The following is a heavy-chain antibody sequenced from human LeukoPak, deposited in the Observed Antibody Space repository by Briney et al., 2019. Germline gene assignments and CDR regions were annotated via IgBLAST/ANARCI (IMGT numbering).Heavy chain of an antibody. Sequence: GASVKVSCKASGYTFTSYAMNWVRQAPGQGLEWMGWINTNTGNPTYAQGFTGRFVFSLDTSVSTAYLQISSLKAEDTAVYYCARGENYYDSSGYYYVPQYYYYGMDVWGQGTTVTVSS. D-gene: IGHD3-22*01. CDR3: ARGENYYDSSGYYYVPQYYYYGMDV. V-gene: IGHV7-4-1*02. CDR1: GYTFTSYA. CDR2: INTNTGNP. J-gene: IGHJ6*02.